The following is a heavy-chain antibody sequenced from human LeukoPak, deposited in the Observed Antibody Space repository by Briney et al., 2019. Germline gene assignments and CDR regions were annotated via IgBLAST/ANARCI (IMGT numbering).Heavy chain of an antibody. CDR2: ISAYNGNT. CDR3: ARSPEIVGDNHYFDY. CDR1: RYTFTSYG. Sequence: ASVKVSFKASRYTFTSYGISWVRQAPGQGLEWMGWISAYNGNTNYEQKLQGRVTITTDTSPSKAYMELRSLTSDDTAVYYCARSPEIVGDNHYFDYWGQGTLVTVSS. J-gene: IGHJ4*02. V-gene: IGHV1-18*01. D-gene: IGHD1-26*01.